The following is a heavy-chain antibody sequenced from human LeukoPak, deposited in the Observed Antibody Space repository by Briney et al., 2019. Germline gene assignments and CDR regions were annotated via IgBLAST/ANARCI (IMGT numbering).Heavy chain of an antibody. CDR2: ISSSSSYI. CDR3: ARGGLGSTDFDY. V-gene: IGHV3-21*01. D-gene: IGHD6-13*01. J-gene: IGHJ4*02. CDR1: GFTFSSYS. Sequence: PGGSLRLSCAASGFTFSSYSMNWVRQAPGKGLEWVSSISSSSSYIYYADSVKGQFTISRDNAKNSLYLQMNSLRAEDTAVYYCARGGLGSTDFDYWGQGTLVTVSS.